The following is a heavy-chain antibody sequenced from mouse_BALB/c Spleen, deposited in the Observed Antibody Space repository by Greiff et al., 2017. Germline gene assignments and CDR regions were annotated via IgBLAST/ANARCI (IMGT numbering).Heavy chain of an antibody. CDR2: INPYNDGT. J-gene: IGHJ2*01. CDR1: GYTFTSYV. Sequence: VQLKQSGPELVKPGASVKMSCKASGYTFTSYVMHWVKQKPGQGLEWIGYINPYNDGTKYNEKFKGKATLTSDKSSSTAYMELSSLTSEDSAVYYCARGAGNYYGSSYHFDYWGQGTTLTVSS. CDR3: ARGAGNYYGSSYHFDY. V-gene: IGHV1-14*01. D-gene: IGHD1-1*01.